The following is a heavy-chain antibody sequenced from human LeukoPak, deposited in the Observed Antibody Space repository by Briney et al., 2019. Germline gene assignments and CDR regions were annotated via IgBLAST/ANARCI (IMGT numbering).Heavy chain of an antibody. Sequence: SETLSLTCTVSGGSISGSSLSWIRQPAGKGLEWIGEINHRGSTNYNPSLESRVTISVDTSKNHFSLDLTSVTAADTAVYYCASGGWYRGYWGQGTLVTVSS. V-gene: IGHV4-34*01. CDR2: INHRGST. CDR1: GGSISGSS. J-gene: IGHJ4*02. CDR3: ASGGWYRGY. D-gene: IGHD2-15*01.